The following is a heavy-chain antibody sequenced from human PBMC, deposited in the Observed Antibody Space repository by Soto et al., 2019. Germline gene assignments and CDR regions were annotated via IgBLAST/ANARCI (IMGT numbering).Heavy chain of an antibody. Sequence: GVPLRLCWAASGCTFGGYSRHWVRQAPGKGLEHISYITSDSGTEVYVDSVKGRFTISRDNAKNSLSLQMNSLRAEDTAVYYCVRDLNWNFDKWGQGTLVTVSS. CDR3: VRDLNWNFDK. J-gene: IGHJ4*02. CDR1: GCTFGGYS. CDR2: ITSDSGTE. D-gene: IGHD3-3*01. V-gene: IGHV3-48*01.